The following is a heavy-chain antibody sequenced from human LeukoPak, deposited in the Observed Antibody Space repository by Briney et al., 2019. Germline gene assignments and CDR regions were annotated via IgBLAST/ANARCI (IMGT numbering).Heavy chain of an antibody. V-gene: IGHV3-7*01. CDR2: INQDGSEK. D-gene: IGHD1-26*01. J-gene: IGHJ6*02. Sequence: GGSLRLSCAASGFTFSDYYMSWIRQAPGKGLEWVANINQDGSEKYFEDSVKGRFTISRDNAKNSLYLQLNTLRVEDTAVYYCARDRIVGTNYLGYGLDVWGRGTTVTVSS. CDR1: GFTFSDYY. CDR3: ARDRIVGTNYLGYGLDV.